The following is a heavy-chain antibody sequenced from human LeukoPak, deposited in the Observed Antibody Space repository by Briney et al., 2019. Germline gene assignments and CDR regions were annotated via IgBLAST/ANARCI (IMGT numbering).Heavy chain of an antibody. CDR3: ESRRGTSSRVDY. V-gene: IGHV5-51*01. J-gene: IGHJ4*02. CDR1: GCSFTNYW. CDR2: INPGDSDT. Sequence: ESLKISWKGSGCSFTNYWIGWVRQMPGKGLEWVGIINPGDSDTRYNPSFQGQVTISLDKSISIAYLQWSSLKASDTASYYCESRRGTSSRVDYWGQGTLVTVSS. D-gene: IGHD1-1*01.